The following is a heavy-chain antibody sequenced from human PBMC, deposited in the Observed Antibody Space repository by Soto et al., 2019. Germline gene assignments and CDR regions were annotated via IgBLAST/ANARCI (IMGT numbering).Heavy chain of an antibody. J-gene: IGHJ4*02. CDR3: ARHHDS. CDR2: IFYTWST. CDR1: GDSISSRNYY. V-gene: IGHV4-39*01. Sequence: SETLSLTCTVSGDSISSRNYYWGWVRQPPGKGLEWIGSIFYTWSTYFNPSLKGRVTISVDTSRNQFSLKLSSVTAADTAVYYCARHHDSWGQGTLVTVSS.